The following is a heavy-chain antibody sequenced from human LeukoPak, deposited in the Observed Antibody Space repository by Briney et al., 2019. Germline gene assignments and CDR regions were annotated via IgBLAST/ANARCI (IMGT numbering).Heavy chain of an antibody. CDR2: ISYDGNNK. V-gene: IGHV3-30-3*01. Sequence: GGSLRLSCAASGFTFSTYAMSWVRQAPGKGLEWVAVISYDGNNKYYADSVKGRFTISRDNSKNTLYLQMNSLRAEDTAVYYCARPQGGRQLWLHFDYWGQGTLVTVSS. D-gene: IGHD5-18*01. CDR1: GFTFSTYA. CDR3: ARPQGGRQLWLHFDY. J-gene: IGHJ4*02.